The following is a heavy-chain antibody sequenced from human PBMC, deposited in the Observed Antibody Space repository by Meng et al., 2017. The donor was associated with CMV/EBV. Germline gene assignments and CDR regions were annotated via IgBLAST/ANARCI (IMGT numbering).Heavy chain of an antibody. CDR2: INSDGSST. D-gene: IGHD3-3*01. Sequence: FSSYWMHWVRQAPGKGLVWVSRINSDGSSTSYADSVKGRFTISRDNAKNTLYLQMNSLRAEDTAVYYCARDANYDFWSGYFGWFDPWGQGTLVTVSS. V-gene: IGHV3-74*01. J-gene: IGHJ5*02. CDR3: ARDANYDFWSGYFGWFDP. CDR1: FSSYW.